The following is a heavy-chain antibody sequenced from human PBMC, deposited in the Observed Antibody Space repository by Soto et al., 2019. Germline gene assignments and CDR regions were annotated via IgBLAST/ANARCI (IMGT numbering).Heavy chain of an antibody. D-gene: IGHD1-7*01. CDR2: INAGNGNT. J-gene: IGHJ6*02. CDR1: GYTFTSYA. CDR3: ASNHPGTTPYGMDV. Sequence: QVQLVQSGAEEKKPGASVKVSCKASGYTFTSYAMHWVRQAPGQRLEWMGWINAGNGNTKYSQKFQGSGTITRDTAASTAHMELSSLRSEDTAVYYCASNHPGTTPYGMDVWGQGTTVTVSS. V-gene: IGHV1-3*05.